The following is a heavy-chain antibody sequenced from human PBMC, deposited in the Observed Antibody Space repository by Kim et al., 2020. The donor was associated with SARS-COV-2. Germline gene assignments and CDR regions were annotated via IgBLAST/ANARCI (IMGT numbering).Heavy chain of an antibody. J-gene: IGHJ6*02. CDR3: ARVLSYYGMDV. CDR2: NK. V-gene: IGHV3-33*01. Sequence: NKYYADSLKGRFTISRDNSKNTLYLQMNSLRAEDTAVYYCARVLSYYGMDVWGQGTTVTVSS.